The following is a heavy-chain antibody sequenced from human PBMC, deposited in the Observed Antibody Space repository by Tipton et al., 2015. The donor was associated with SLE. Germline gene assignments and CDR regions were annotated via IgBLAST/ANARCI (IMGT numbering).Heavy chain of an antibody. J-gene: IGHJ4*02. Sequence: QLVQSGAEVKKPGESLRISCKGSGYSFTSYWISWVRQMPGKGLEWMGRIDPSDSYTNYSPSFQGHVTISADKSISTAYLQWSSLKASDTAMYYCARQKGIVGATTGRDFDYWGQGTLVTVSS. CDR2: IDPSDSYT. CDR1: GYSFTSYW. V-gene: IGHV5-10-1*01. D-gene: IGHD1-26*01. CDR3: ARQKGIVGATTGRDFDY.